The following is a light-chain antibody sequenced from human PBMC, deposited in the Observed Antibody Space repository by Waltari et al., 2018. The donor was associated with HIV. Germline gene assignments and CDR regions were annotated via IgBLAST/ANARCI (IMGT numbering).Light chain of an antibody. CDR2: LGS. J-gene: IGKJ3*01. V-gene: IGKV2-28*01. CDR1: QSLLHSNGYNY. CDR3: MQALQTPRGGCT. Sequence: DIVMTQSPLSLPVTPGEPASISCRSSQSLLHSNGYNYLDWYLQKPGQSPQLLIYLGSNRASGVPDRFSGSGSGKDFTLKISRVEAEDVGVYYCMQALQTPRGGCTFGPGTKVDIK.